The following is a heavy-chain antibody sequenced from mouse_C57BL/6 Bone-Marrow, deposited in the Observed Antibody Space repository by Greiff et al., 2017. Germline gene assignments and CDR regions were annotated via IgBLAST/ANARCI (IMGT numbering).Heavy chain of an antibody. V-gene: IGHV5-6*02. CDR2: ISSGGSYT. CDR3: ARHGRLRRRFAY. CDR1: GFTFSSYG. D-gene: IGHD2-2*01. Sequence: DVMLVESGGDLVKPGGSLKLSCAASGFTFSSYGMSWVRQTPDKRLEWVATISSGGSYTYYPDSVKGRFTISRANAKNTLYLQMSSLKSEDTAMYYCARHGRLRRRFAYWGQGTLVTVSA. J-gene: IGHJ3*01.